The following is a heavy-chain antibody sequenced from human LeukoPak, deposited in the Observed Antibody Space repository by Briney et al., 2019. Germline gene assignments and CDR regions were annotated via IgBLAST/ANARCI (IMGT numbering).Heavy chain of an antibody. V-gene: IGHV3-23*01. D-gene: IGHD6-13*01. CDR1: GFTFSSYA. J-gene: IGHJ4*02. Sequence: GGSLRLSCAASGFTFSSYAMSWVRQAPGEGLEWVSAISGSGGSTYYADSVKGRFTISRDNSKNTLYLQMNSLRAEDTAVYYCAKVGGYSSSWYLNQPFDYWGQGTLVTVSS. CDR2: ISGSGGST. CDR3: AKVGGYSSSWYLNQPFDY.